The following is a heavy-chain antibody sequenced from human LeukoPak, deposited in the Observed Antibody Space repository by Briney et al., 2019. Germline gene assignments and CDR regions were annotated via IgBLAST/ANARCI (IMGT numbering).Heavy chain of an antibody. D-gene: IGHD3-10*01. V-gene: IGHV4-4*08. CDR1: GGSISNYY. Sequence: PSETLSLTCTVSGGSISNYYWSWIRQPPGKGLEWIGRIYTSGSTNYNPSLKSRVTISVDTSKNQFSLKLSSVTAADTAMYYCARNRYYYGSGNYGVPNWFDPWGQGTLVTVSS. CDR2: IYTSGST. CDR3: ARNRYYYGSGNYGVPNWFDP. J-gene: IGHJ5*02.